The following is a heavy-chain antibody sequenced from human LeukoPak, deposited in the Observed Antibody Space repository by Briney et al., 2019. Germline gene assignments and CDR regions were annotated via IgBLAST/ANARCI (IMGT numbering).Heavy chain of an antibody. V-gene: IGHV3-30*02. CDR2: IRYDGSNK. Sequence: PGGSLRLSCAASGFTFSSYGMHWVRQAPGKGLEWVAFIRYDGSNKYYADSVKGRFTISRDNSKNTLYLQMNSLRAEDTAVYYCARDSIFGVDRREFGLDYWGQGTLVTVSS. J-gene: IGHJ4*02. CDR3: ARDSIFGVDRREFGLDY. D-gene: IGHD3-3*01. CDR1: GFTFSSYG.